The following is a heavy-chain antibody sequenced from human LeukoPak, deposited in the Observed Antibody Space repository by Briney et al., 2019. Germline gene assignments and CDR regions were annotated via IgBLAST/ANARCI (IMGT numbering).Heavy chain of an antibody. V-gene: IGHV3-66*01. D-gene: IGHD6-19*01. J-gene: IGHJ3*02. Sequence: PGGSLRLSCAASGFTVSSNYMSWVRQAPGKGLEWVSVIYSGGSTYYADSVKGRFTISRDNSKNTLYLQMNSLRAEDTAVYYCARVRMSGWTLGYAFDIWGQGTMVTVSS. CDR2: IYSGGST. CDR1: GFTVSSNY. CDR3: ARVRMSGWTLGYAFDI.